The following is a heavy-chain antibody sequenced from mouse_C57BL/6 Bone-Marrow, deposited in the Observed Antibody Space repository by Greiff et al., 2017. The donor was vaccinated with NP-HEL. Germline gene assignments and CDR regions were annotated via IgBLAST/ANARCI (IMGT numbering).Heavy chain of an antibody. CDR2: ISSGSSTI. Sequence: EVQLQASGGGLVKPGGSLKLSCAASGFTFSDYGMHWVRQAPEKGLEWVAYISSGSSTIYYADTVKGRFTISRDNAKNTLFLQMTSLRSEDTAMYYCASAYYSNYDAMDYWGQGTSVTVSS. CDR3: ASAYYSNYDAMDY. V-gene: IGHV5-17*01. CDR1: GFTFSDYG. J-gene: IGHJ4*01. D-gene: IGHD2-5*01.